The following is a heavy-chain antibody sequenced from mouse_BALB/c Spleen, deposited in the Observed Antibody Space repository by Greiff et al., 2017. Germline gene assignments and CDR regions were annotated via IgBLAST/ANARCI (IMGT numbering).Heavy chain of an antibody. D-gene: IGHD4-1*01. J-gene: IGHJ3*01. CDR2: ISYSGST. CDR3: ARKTGTWGFAY. Sequence: DVQLQESGPGLVKPSQSLSLTCTVTGYSITSDYAWNWIRQFPGNKLEWMGYISYSGSTSYNPSLKSRISITRDTSKNQFFLQLNSVTTEDTATYYCARKTGTWGFAYWGQGTLVTVSA. V-gene: IGHV3-2*02. CDR1: GYSITSDYA.